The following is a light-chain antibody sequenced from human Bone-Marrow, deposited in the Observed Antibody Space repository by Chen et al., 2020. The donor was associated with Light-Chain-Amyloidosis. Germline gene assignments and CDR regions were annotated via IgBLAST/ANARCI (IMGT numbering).Light chain of an antibody. CDR1: NIGSTS. CDR2: DDS. J-gene: IGLJ3*02. Sequence: SYVLTQPSSVSVAPGQTATIAYGGNNIGSTSVHWYQQMPGQAPLLVVYDDSDRPSGIPERLSGSNSGNTATLTISRVEAGDEADYYCQVWDRSSDRPVFGGGTKLTVL. V-gene: IGLV3-21*02. CDR3: QVWDRSSDRPV.